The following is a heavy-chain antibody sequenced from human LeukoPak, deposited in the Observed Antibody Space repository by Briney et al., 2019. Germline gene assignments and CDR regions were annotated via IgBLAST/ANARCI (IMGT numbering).Heavy chain of an antibody. CDR1: GGTFRINA. Sequence: AXVKVSCKASGGTFRINAITWVRQAPGQGLEWMGGIIPMSETTKYTQKFQGRVTIETDESTNTAYMEVSSLRSEDTAVYYCARALFGVVNPGDDYWGQGTLVTVSS. CDR3: ARALFGVVNPGDDY. CDR2: IIPMSETT. J-gene: IGHJ4*02. V-gene: IGHV1-69*05. D-gene: IGHD3-3*01.